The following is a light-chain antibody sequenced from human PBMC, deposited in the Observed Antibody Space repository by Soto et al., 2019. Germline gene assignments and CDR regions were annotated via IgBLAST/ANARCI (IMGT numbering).Light chain of an antibody. CDR2: SNN. Sequence: QSVLTQPPSASGTPGQRVTISCSGSSSNLGSHSVNWYQQVPGTAPKLLIYSNNQRPSGVPDRFSGSKSGTSASLAIRGLRSEDEADYYCAAWDDSLSGLYVFGTGTKLTVL. CDR1: SSNLGSHS. J-gene: IGLJ1*01. CDR3: AAWDDSLSGLYV. V-gene: IGLV1-47*02.